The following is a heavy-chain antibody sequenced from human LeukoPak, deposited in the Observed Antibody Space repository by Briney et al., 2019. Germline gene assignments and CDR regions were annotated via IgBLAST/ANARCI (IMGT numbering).Heavy chain of an antibody. CDR1: GYSLTSYW. V-gene: IGHV5-51*01. D-gene: IGHD5-24*01. CDR2: IYPGDTDT. Sequence: GESLKISCKGSGYSLTSYWIGWVCQMPGKGLEWMGIIYPGDTDTRYSPSFQGQVTISADKSISTAYLQWSSLKASDTAMYYCARHRDVAFDYWGQGTLVTVSS. CDR3: ARHRDVAFDY. J-gene: IGHJ4*02.